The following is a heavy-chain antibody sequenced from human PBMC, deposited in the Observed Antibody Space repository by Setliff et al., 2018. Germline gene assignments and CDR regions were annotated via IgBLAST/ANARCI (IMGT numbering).Heavy chain of an antibody. Sequence: SETLSLTCRVSGGSVSTFYWTWIRQPPGKGLEWIGYIFTSGSTRYNPSLKSRATISRDTSSNQFSLKLFSVTAADTAVYYCAHSTTFDLHHDYWGQGALVTVSS. D-gene: IGHD3-9*01. CDR3: AHSTTFDLHHDY. J-gene: IGHJ4*02. V-gene: IGHV4-4*09. CDR2: IFTSGST. CDR1: GGSVSTFY.